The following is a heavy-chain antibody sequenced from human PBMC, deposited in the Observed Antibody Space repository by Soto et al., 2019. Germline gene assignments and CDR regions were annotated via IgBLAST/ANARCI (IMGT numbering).Heavy chain of an antibody. Sequence: QVQLQESGPGLVKPSQTLSLTCTVSGGSISSGGYYWSWIRQHPGKGLEWIGYIYYSGSTYYNPSLKGRVTISVDTSKNQFSLKLSSVTAADTAVYYCARRITGTTNWFDPWGQGTLVTVSS. CDR1: GGSISSGGYY. D-gene: IGHD1-7*01. CDR2: IYYSGST. V-gene: IGHV4-31*03. J-gene: IGHJ5*02. CDR3: ARRITGTTNWFDP.